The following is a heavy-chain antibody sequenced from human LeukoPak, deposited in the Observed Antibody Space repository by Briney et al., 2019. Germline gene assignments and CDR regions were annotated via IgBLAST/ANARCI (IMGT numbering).Heavy chain of an antibody. V-gene: IGHV1-18*04. CDR1: GYSFADYY. Sequence: GASVKVSCKASGYSFADYYMHWVRQAPGQGLEWMGWISAYNGNTNYAQKLQGRVTMATDTSTSTAYMELRSLRSDDTAVYYCARTAYYDFWSGYYLEVVYYFDYWGQGTLVTVSS. CDR2: ISAYNGNT. CDR3: ARTAYYDFWSGYYLEVVYYFDY. D-gene: IGHD3-3*01. J-gene: IGHJ4*02.